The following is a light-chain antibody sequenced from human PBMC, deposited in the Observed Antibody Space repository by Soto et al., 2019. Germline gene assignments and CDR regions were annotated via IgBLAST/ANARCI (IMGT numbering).Light chain of an antibody. CDR3: QQYYSTPNT. CDR1: QRILYSSNNKSY. Sequence: DIVMTQSPDSLAVSLGERATIHCKSSQRILYSSNNKSYLAWYHQKPGQPPKLLIYWASTRESGVPDRFSGGGSGTDFTLTISSLQAEDVAIYYCQQYYSTPNTFGQGTKLEIK. CDR2: WAS. V-gene: IGKV4-1*01. J-gene: IGKJ2*01.